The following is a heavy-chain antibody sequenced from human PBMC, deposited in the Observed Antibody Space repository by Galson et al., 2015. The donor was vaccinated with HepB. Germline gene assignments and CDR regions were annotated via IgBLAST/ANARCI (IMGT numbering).Heavy chain of an antibody. V-gene: IGHV1-18*04. CDR2: IRVYNGDI. J-gene: IGHJ4*02. CDR3: ARDGGSYSPLFEH. D-gene: IGHD1-26*01. Sequence: SVKVSCKASGYTFTASSISWVRRAPGQGLEWMGWIRVYNGDIKHAEKFQDRVNLTTDTSTSTAYMELTSLRSDDTAMYYCARDGGSYSPLFEHWGQGTLVTVSS. CDR1: GYTFTASS.